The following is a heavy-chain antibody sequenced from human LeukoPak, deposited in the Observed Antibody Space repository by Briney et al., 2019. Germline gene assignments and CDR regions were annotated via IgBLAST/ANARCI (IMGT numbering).Heavy chain of an antibody. J-gene: IGHJ6*02. CDR3: AREPMITFGGGGYYGMDV. CDR1: GYTFTSYA. D-gene: IGHD3-16*01. Sequence: ASVKVSCRASGYTFTSYAMHWVRQAPGQRLEWMGWINAGNGNTKYSQKFQGRVTITRDTSASTAYMELSSLRSEDTAVYYCAREPMITFGGGGYYGMDVWGQGTTVTVSS. CDR2: INAGNGNT. V-gene: IGHV1-3*01.